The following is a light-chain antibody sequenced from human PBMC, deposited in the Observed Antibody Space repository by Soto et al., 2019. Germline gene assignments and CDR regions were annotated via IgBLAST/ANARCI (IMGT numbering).Light chain of an antibody. CDR1: NSVIGGSNS. CDR2: EVI. V-gene: IGLV2-14*01. CDR3: TSCTTSSTREVV. J-gene: IGLJ3*02. Sequence: QSALTQPASVSGSPGQSITISCTGSNSVIGGSNSVSWYQHHPGKAPKLLIYEVIYRPSGASYRFSGSKSGNTASLTISGLQAEDEADYYCTSCTTSSTREVVFGGGTKLTVL.